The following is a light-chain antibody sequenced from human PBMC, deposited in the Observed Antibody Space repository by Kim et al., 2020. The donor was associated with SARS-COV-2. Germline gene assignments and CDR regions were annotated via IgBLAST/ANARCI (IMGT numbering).Light chain of an antibody. CDR2: GKN. CDR1: RLRCYY. V-gene: IGLV3-19*01. CDR3: NSRDSNDNVV. Sequence: VALGQTVRITCQGDRLRCYYATWYQQKPGQAPILVIYGKNNRPSGIPDRFSGSSSGNTASLTITGTQAGDEADYYCNSRDSNDNVVFGGGTQLTVL. J-gene: IGLJ2*01.